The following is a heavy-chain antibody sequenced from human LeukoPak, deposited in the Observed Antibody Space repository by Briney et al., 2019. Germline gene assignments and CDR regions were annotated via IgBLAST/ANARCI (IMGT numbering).Heavy chain of an antibody. V-gene: IGHV4-34*01. CDR1: GGSFSGYY. Sequence: SETLSLTCAVYGGSFSGYYWSWIRQPPGKGLEWIGEINHSGSTNYNPSLKSRVTISVDTSKNQFSLQLSPVTAADTAVYYCASVYYDSSGYYYYFDYWGQGTLVTVSS. CDR3: ASVYYDSSGYYYYFDY. D-gene: IGHD3-22*01. CDR2: INHSGST. J-gene: IGHJ4*02.